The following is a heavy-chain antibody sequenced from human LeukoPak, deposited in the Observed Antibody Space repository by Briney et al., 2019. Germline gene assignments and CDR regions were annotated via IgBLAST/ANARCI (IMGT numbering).Heavy chain of an antibody. CDR1: GFTFSSYA. CDR3: ATQGTRRGYSYGPNWFDP. Sequence: GGSLRLSCAASGFTFSSYAMSWVRQAPGKGLEWVSAISGSGGSTYYADSVKGRFTISRDNSKNTLYRQMNSLRAEDTAVYYCATQGTRRGYSYGPNWFDPWGQGTLVTVSS. CDR2: ISGSGGST. D-gene: IGHD5-18*01. J-gene: IGHJ5*02. V-gene: IGHV3-23*01.